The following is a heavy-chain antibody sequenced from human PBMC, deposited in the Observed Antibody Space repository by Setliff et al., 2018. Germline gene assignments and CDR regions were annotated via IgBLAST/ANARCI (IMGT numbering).Heavy chain of an antibody. J-gene: IGHJ4*02. Sequence: SETLSLTCAVSGGSISSSNWWSWVRQPPGKGLEWIGEIYHSGSTNYNPSLKSRVTISVDTSKNQFSLKLSSVTAADTAVYYCARGAGWCCDSSGYYYDYWGQGTLVTVSS. CDR2: IYHSGST. CDR1: GGSISSSNW. CDR3: ARGAGWCCDSSGYYYDY. V-gene: IGHV4-4*02. D-gene: IGHD3-22*01.